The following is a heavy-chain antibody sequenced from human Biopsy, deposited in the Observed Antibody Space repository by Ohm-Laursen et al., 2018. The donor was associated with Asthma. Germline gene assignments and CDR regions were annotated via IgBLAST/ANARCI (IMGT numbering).Heavy chain of an antibody. D-gene: IGHD3-22*01. CDR3: VRHQYSSSWSTFDY. Sequence: SDTLSFTWPVSGGSITSSSYYWGWIRQPPGKGMEWIGSMYHSGSPYYHPSLKSRATISVDTSKNQLSLKMSSVTAADTAVYFCVRHQYSSSWSTFDYWGQGALVTVSS. CDR1: GGSITSSSYY. V-gene: IGHV4-39*01. J-gene: IGHJ4*02. CDR2: MYHSGSP.